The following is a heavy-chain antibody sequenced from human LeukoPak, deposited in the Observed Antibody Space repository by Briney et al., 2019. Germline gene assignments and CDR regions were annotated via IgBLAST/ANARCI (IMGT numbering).Heavy chain of an antibody. Sequence: GGSLRLSCAASGFPFSSYWMHWVRQAPGKGLVWVSRIKNDGTMTNYADSVKGRFTISRDNAKNSLYLQMNSLRAEDTAVYYCAIRGSPMVRNYWGQGTLVTVSS. CDR1: GFPFSSYW. J-gene: IGHJ4*02. D-gene: IGHD3-10*01. CDR3: AIRGSPMVRNY. V-gene: IGHV3-74*01. CDR2: IKNDGTMT.